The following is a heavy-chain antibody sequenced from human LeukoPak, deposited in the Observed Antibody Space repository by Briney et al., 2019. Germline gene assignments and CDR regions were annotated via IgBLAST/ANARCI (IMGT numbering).Heavy chain of an antibody. V-gene: IGHV3-30*04. J-gene: IGHJ4*02. CDR3: AKEHGDYRGMGY. D-gene: IGHD4-17*01. CDR2: ISYDGSNK. CDR1: GFTFSSYP. Sequence: GGSLRLSCAASGFTFSSYPMHWVRQAPGKGLEWVAVISYDGSNKYYADSVKGRFTISRDNSKNTLYLQMNSLRAEDTAVYYCAKEHGDYRGMGYWGQGTLVTVSS.